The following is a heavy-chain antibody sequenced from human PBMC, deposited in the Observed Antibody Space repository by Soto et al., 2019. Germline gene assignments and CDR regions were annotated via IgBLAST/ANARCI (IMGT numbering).Heavy chain of an antibody. CDR2: IYYSGST. J-gene: IGHJ3*01. Sequence: QLQLQESGPGLVKPSETLSLTCSVSGGSISSSSYNWGWIRQPPGKGLEWIGSIYYSGSTYYNPSLRSRVTISKDTSKGQFSLKLTCVTAADSAVYYCARRDGAFDVWGQGTMVTVSS. CDR1: GGSISSSSYN. V-gene: IGHV4-39*01. CDR3: ARRDGAFDV.